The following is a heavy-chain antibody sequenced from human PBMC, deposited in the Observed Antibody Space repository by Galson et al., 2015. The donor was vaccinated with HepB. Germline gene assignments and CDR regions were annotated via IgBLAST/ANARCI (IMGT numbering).Heavy chain of an antibody. V-gene: IGHV3-53*01. Sequence: SLRLSCTASGFIVSSSYMSWARQAPGKGLEWVSAISGGSTYYADSVKGRFTISRDNSKNTLYLQMNSLRAEDTAVYYCAKAVYYYYMDVWGRGTTVTVSS. CDR1: GFIVSSSY. CDR3: AKAVYYYYMDV. CDR2: ISGGST. J-gene: IGHJ6*03.